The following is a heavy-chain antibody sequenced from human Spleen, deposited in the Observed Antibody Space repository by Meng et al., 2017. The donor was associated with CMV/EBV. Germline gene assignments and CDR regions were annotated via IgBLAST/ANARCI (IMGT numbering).Heavy chain of an antibody. D-gene: IGHD3-16*01. V-gene: IGHV1-2*06. CDR1: AYTFAGYY. J-gene: IGHJ2*01. CDR3: AREGLVGDLRYFDL. Sequence: QGQLVQCGAEGKKPGSSVKVSCKASAYTFAGYYMHWVRQAPGQGLEWMGRINPNSGGANYAQKFQGRVTMTRDTSISTAYMELSRLRSDDTAVYYCAREGLVGDLRYFDLWGRGTLVTVSS. CDR2: INPNSGGA.